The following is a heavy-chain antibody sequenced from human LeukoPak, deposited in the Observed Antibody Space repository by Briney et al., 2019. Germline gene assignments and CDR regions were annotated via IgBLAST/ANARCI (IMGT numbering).Heavy chain of an antibody. CDR2: INHSGST. Sequence: KASETLSLTCAVYGGSFSGYYWSWIRQPPGKGLEWIGEINHSGSTNYNPSLKSRVTISVDTSKNQFSLKLSSVTAADTAVYYCARGSLYDFWSGYYLGYYYMDVCGKGTTVTVSS. D-gene: IGHD3-3*01. J-gene: IGHJ6*03. CDR1: GGSFSGYY. V-gene: IGHV4-34*01. CDR3: ARGSLYDFWSGYYLGYYYMDV.